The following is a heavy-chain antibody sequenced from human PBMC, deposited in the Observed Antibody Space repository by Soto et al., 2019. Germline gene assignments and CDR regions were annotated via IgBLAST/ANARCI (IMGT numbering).Heavy chain of an antibody. D-gene: IGHD3-10*01. CDR1: GFSLSTSGVG. Sequence: SGPTLVKPTQTLTLTCTFSGFSLSTSGVGVGWIRQPPGKALEWLALIYWDDDKRYSPSLKSRLTITKDTSKNQVVLTMTNMDPVDTATYYCAHSSTVLWFGEPYDGHNWFDPWGQGTLVTVAS. V-gene: IGHV2-5*02. CDR3: AHSSTVLWFGEPYDGHNWFDP. J-gene: IGHJ5*02. CDR2: IYWDDDK.